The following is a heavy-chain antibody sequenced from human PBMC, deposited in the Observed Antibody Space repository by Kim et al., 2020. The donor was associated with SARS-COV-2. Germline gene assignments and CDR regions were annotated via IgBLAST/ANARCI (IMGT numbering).Heavy chain of an antibody. CDR2: IYYSGST. CDR3: ARDHVGKGYYYYGMDV. D-gene: IGHD1-26*01. V-gene: IGHV4-39*07. Sequence: SETLSLTCTVSGGSISSSSYYWGWLRQPPGKGLEWIGSIYYSGSTYYNPSLKSRVTISVDTSKNQFSLKLSPVTAADTAVDYCARDHVGKGYYYYGMDVWGQGTTVTVSS. J-gene: IGHJ6*02. CDR1: GGSISSSSYY.